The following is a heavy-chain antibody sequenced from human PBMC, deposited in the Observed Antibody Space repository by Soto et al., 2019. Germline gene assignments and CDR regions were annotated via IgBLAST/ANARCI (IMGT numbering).Heavy chain of an antibody. CDR3: ASGVRLFRGSVDP. CDR2: INHNTNT. Sequence: QVHLQPWGAGLLKPSETLSLTCAVYGGSFSDTYWNWFRQPPGKGLEWIGAINHNTNTIYNPSLTRRATISVDTSTNHLSLNLTSVTAADTTVYSCASGVRLFRGSVDPGGQGTLVTVSS. D-gene: IGHD6-19*01. J-gene: IGHJ5*02. V-gene: IGHV4-34*01. CDR1: GGSFSDTY.